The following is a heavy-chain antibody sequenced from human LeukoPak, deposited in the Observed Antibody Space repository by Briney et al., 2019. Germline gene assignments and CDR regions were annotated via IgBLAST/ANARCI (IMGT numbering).Heavy chain of an antibody. V-gene: IGHV3-9*01. D-gene: IGHD3-22*01. Sequence: GGSLRLSCAASAFTFSSYTMNWVRQAPGKGLEWVSGISWNSGSIGYADSVKGRFTISRDNAKNSLYLQMNSLRAEDTALYYCAKEDYYDSNNAFDIWGQGTMVTVSS. J-gene: IGHJ3*02. CDR2: ISWNSGSI. CDR3: AKEDYYDSNNAFDI. CDR1: AFTFSSYT.